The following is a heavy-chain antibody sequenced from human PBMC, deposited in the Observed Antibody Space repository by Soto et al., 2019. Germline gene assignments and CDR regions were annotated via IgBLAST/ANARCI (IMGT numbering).Heavy chain of an antibody. J-gene: IGHJ4*02. CDR1: GGSISSGDYY. CDR2: IYSSGTT. Sequence: SETLSLTCTASGGSISSGDYYWSWIRQPPGKGLEWIGSIYSSGTTYYNPSLKSRVTMSVFMSKNQFSLRLRSVTAADTAVYYCARPQRYYDILTGYSHYFDSWGQGTLVTVSS. V-gene: IGHV4-39*01. D-gene: IGHD3-9*01. CDR3: ARPQRYYDILTGYSHYFDS.